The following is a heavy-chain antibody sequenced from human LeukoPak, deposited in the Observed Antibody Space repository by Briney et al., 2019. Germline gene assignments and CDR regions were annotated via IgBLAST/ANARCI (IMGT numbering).Heavy chain of an antibody. CDR2: INPSGGST. J-gene: IGHJ3*02. D-gene: IGHD3-10*01. Sequence: GASVKVSCKASGYTFTSYYMHWVRQAPGQGLEWMGIINPSGGSTSYAQKFQGRVTMIRDTSTSTVYMELSSLRSEDTAVYYCAREGHYYGSGSYYPPPQSDAFDIWGQGTMVTVSS. CDR3: AREGHYYGSGSYYPPPQSDAFDI. V-gene: IGHV1-46*01. CDR1: GYTFTSYY.